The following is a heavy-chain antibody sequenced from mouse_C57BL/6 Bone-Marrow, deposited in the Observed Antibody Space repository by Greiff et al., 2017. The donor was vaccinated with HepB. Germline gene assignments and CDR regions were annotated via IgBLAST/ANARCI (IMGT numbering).Heavy chain of an antibody. D-gene: IGHD4-1*01. V-gene: IGHV2-5*01. Sequence: VKLVESGPGLVQPSQSLSITCTVSGFSLTSYGVHWVCQSPGKGLEWLGVIWRGGSTDYNAAFMSRLSITKDNSKSQVFFKMNSLQADDTAIYYCAPSANWDPFYAMDYWGQGTSVTVSS. CDR1: GFSLTSYG. CDR3: APSANWDPFYAMDY. J-gene: IGHJ4*01. CDR2: IWRGGST.